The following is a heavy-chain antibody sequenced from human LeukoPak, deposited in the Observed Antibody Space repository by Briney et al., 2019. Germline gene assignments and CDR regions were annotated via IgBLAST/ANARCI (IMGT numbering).Heavy chain of an antibody. Sequence: SETLSLTCSVSGGSISSYYWSWIRQPPGKGLEWIGYIYSTGSTNYNPSLKSRVTISVDTSKNQFSLKLSSVTAADTAVYYCARVRDRSSYFYDLDYWGQGTLVTVSS. CDR1: GGSISSYY. CDR3: ARVRDRSSYFYDLDY. J-gene: IGHJ4*02. D-gene: IGHD3-22*01. CDR2: IYSTGST. V-gene: IGHV4-4*09.